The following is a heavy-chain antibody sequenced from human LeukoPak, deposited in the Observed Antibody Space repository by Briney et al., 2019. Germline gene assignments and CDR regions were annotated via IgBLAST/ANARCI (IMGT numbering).Heavy chain of an antibody. CDR3: ARGLGLYYYYGMDV. D-gene: IGHD3-16*01. Sequence: GRSLRLSRAASGFTFSSYGMHWVRQAPGKGLEWVAVIWYDGSNKYYADSVKGRFTISRDNSKNTLYLQMNSLRAEDTAVYYCARGLGLYYYYGMDVWGKGTTVTVSS. CDR1: GFTFSSYG. V-gene: IGHV3-33*01. J-gene: IGHJ6*04. CDR2: IWYDGSNK.